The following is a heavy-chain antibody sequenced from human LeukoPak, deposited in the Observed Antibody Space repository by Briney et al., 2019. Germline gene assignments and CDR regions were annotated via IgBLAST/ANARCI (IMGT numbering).Heavy chain of an antibody. J-gene: IGHJ4*02. D-gene: IGHD3-22*01. CDR2: ISGSGGST. V-gene: IGHV3-23*01. CDR3: AKGLLGSSGYYSFDY. Sequence: GGSLRLSCAASGFTFSSYAMSWVRQAPGKGLEWVSAISGSGGSTNYADSVKGRFTISRDNSKNTLYLQMNSLRAEDTAVYYCAKGLLGSSGYYSFDYWGQGTLVTVSS. CDR1: GFTFSSYA.